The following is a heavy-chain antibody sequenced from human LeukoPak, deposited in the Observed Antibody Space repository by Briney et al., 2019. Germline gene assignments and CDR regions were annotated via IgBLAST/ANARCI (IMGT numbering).Heavy chain of an antibody. V-gene: IGHV4-31*03. D-gene: IGHD3-10*01. CDR3: ARDGGRGGRHPVDY. Sequence: KPSQTLSLTCTVSGGSISSGTYCWSWIRQHPGKGLEWIGYICYNGSTYYKPSLKSRLTISVDTSKNQFSLKLSSVTAADTAEYYCARDGGRGGRHPVDYWGQGALVTVSS. J-gene: IGHJ4*02. CDR1: GGSISSGTYC. CDR2: ICYNGST.